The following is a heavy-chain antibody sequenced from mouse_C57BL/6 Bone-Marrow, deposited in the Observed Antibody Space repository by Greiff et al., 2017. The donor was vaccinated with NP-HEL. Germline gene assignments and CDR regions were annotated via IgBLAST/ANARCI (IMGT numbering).Heavy chain of an antibody. J-gene: IGHJ2*01. D-gene: IGHD3-3*01. CDR3: ARQWGRDY. Sequence: DVHLVESGGDLVKPGGSLKLSCAASGFTFSSYGMSWVRQTPDKRLEWVATISSGGSYTYYPDSVKGRFTISRDNAKNTLYLQMSSLKSEDTAMYYCARQWGRDYWGQGTTLTVSS. CDR1: GFTFSSYG. CDR2: ISSGGSYT. V-gene: IGHV5-6*01.